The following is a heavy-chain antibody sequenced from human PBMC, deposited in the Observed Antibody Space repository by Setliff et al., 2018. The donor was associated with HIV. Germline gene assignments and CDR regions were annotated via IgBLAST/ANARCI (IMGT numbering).Heavy chain of an antibody. Sequence: SETLSLTCTVSAGSIRSSTYYWAWIRQPPGKGLEWIGTIYYSGSTYYNPSLKSRATISVDTSKNQFSLKLSSVTAADTAVFYCARGTLYYYDTGGYSYFDYWGQGTLVTVSS. J-gene: IGHJ4*02. D-gene: IGHD3-22*01. CDR2: IYYSGST. CDR1: AGSIRSSTYY. V-gene: IGHV4-39*07. CDR3: ARGTLYYYDTGGYSYFDY.